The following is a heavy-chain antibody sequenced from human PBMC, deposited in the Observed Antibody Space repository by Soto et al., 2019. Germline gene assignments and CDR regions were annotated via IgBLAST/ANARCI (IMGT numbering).Heavy chain of an antibody. Sequence: GGSLRLACAASGVNVKSDDMNWVRQTPGKGLEWVASIYSGETTYYADSVRGRFTISSDKSKNTLYFQLSSLRIEDTAVYYCTRDGRGLGRLSLFEYWGQGVLVTVSS. V-gene: IGHV3-53*01. CDR1: GVNVKSDD. J-gene: IGHJ4*02. CDR2: IYSGETT. D-gene: IGHD2-21*02. CDR3: TRDGRGLGRLSLFEY.